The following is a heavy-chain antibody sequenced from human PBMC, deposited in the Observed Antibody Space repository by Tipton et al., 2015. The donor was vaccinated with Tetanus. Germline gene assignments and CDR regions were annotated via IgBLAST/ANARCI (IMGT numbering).Heavy chain of an antibody. CDR1: GGSISRLY. V-gene: IGHV4-59*11. CDR3: ARGSSVWSWYMQH. J-gene: IGHJ1*01. Sequence: TLSLTCTVSGGSISRLYWSWIRQPPGEGLEWIGYISHRGSTNYNPSLKSRVTMSVDTSKNQFSLRLSSVTAADTAVYYCARGSSVWSWYMQHWGQGTLVTVSS. D-gene: IGHD2-2*01. CDR2: ISHRGST.